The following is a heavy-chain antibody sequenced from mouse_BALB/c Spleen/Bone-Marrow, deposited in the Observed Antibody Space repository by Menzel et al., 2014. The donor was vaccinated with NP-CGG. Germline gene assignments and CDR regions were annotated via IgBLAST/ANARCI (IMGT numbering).Heavy chain of an antibody. CDR2: INPGSGGA. Sequence: LQQSGAELVKPGTSVKVSCKASGYAFTNYLLEWVKQRPGQGLEWIGVINPGSGGANYNEKFKGKATLTADKSSSTAYMQLSSLTSDDSAVYFCAREWTARAVDYWGQGTTLTVSS. D-gene: IGHD3-2*01. J-gene: IGHJ2*01. CDR1: GYAFTNYL. V-gene: IGHV1-54*01. CDR3: AREWTARAVDY.